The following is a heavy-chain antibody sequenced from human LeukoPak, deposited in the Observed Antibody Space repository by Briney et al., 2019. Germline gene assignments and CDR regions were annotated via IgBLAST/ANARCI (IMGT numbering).Heavy chain of an antibody. CDR3: ARLTEVKLRYFDC. D-gene: IGHD3-9*01. CDR2: IYYSGST. J-gene: IGHJ4*02. V-gene: IGHV4-59*01. Sequence: SETLSLTCTVSGFSINSYYWTWIRQPPGKGLEWIGSIYYSGSTNYNPSLKSRVTISVDTSKNQFSLKLSSVTAADTAVYYCARLTEVKLRYFDCWGQGTLVTVSS. CDR1: GFSINSYY.